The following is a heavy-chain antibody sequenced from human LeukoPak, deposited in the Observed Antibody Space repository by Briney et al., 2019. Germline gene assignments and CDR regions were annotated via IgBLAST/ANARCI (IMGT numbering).Heavy chain of an antibody. CDR2: INPENGDT. Sequence: ASVKVSRKTSGYPFSDYYIHWIRQASGQGLESMGWINPENGDTKYAQRSQGRLIITMDTSIDTVYMELRSLRYDDTAVYYCARLSALWGQGTLVTVSS. CDR1: GYPFSDYY. V-gene: IGHV1-2*02. J-gene: IGHJ4*02. CDR3: ARLSAL.